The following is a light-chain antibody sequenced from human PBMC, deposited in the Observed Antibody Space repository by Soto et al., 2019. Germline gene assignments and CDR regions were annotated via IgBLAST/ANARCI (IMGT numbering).Light chain of an antibody. CDR2: AAS. J-gene: IGKJ4*01. CDR3: QQSDRTPRT. Sequence: DIQMTQPPSSLSASVADRVTITCRASQSISSYLNWYQQKPGKAPKLLIYAASSLQSGVPSRFSGSGSGTDFTLTISSLQPEDFATYYCQQSDRTPRTFGRGTKVDIK. CDR1: QSISSY. V-gene: IGKV1-39*01.